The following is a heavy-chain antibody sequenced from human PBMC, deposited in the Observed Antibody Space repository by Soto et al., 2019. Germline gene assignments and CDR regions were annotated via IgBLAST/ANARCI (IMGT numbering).Heavy chain of an antibody. Sequence: EVQLVESGGGLVQPGGSLRLSCAASGFTVSSNYMSWVRQAPGKGLEWVSVIYSGGSTYYADSVKGRFTISRDNSKNTLYLQMNSLRAEDTAVYYCAREPHYSNYGYYYYGMDVWGQGTTVTVSS. J-gene: IGHJ6*02. CDR3: AREPHYSNYGYYYYGMDV. CDR1: GFTVSSNY. V-gene: IGHV3-66*01. CDR2: IYSGGST. D-gene: IGHD4-4*01.